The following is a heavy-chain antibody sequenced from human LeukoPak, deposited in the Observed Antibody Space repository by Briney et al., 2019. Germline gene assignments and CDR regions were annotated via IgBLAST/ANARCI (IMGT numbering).Heavy chain of an antibody. CDR2: INHRGST. D-gene: IGHD6-13*01. CDR1: GGSLSGYY. Sequence: SETLSLTCAVYGGSLSGYYWSWIRQPPGKGLEWIGEINHRGSTNYNPSLKSRVTISVETSKNEFSLKLRSVTAADTAVYYCARVTGYRIEDYFDYWGQGTLVTVSS. J-gene: IGHJ4*02. CDR3: ARVTGYRIEDYFDY. V-gene: IGHV4-34*01.